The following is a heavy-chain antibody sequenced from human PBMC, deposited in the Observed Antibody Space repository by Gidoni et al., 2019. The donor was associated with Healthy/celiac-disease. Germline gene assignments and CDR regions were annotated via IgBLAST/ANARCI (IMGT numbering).Heavy chain of an antibody. Sequence: QVQLLQSGAEVKKPGASVKASCKASAYTFTSYDINWVRQATAQGLEGMGWMNPKSGNTGYAQKCQGRVTMTRNTSISTAYMGLSSLRSEDTAVYYGARGHGWEKDYYYYGMDVWGQGTTVTVSS. CDR3: ARGHGWEKDYYYYGMDV. CDR1: AYTFTSYD. J-gene: IGHJ6*02. D-gene: IGHD1-26*01. CDR2: MNPKSGNT. V-gene: IGHV1-8*01.